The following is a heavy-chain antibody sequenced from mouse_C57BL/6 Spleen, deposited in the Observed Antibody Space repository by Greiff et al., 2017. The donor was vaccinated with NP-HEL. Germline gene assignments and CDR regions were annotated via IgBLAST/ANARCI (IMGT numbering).Heavy chain of an antibody. CDR3: ARPYYSNYDYFDY. Sequence: QVHVKQPGAELVKPGASVKLSCKASGYTFTSYWMHWVKQRPGRGLEWIGRIDPNSGGTKYNEKFKSKATLTVDKPSSTAYMQLSSLTSEDSAVYYCARPYYSNYDYFDYWGQGTTLTVSS. CDR2: IDPNSGGT. V-gene: IGHV1-72*01. D-gene: IGHD2-5*01. J-gene: IGHJ2*01. CDR1: GYTFTSYW.